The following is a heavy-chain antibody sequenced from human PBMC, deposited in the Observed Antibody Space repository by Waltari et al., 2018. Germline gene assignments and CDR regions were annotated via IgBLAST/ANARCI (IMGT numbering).Heavy chain of an antibody. Sequence: EVQLVESGGGLVQPGGSLRLSCAASGFTFSSYWMSWVRQAPGKGLEWVANIKQDGSEKYYVDSVKGRFTITRDNAKISLYLQMNSLRAEDTAVYYCAREGAVLPNLLWGQGTLVTVSS. CDR3: AREGAVLPNLL. V-gene: IGHV3-7*01. J-gene: IGHJ4*02. CDR2: IKQDGSEK. D-gene: IGHD3-10*01. CDR1: GFTFSSYW.